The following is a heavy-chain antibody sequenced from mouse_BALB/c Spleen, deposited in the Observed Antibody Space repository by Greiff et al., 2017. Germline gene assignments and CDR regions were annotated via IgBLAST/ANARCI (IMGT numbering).Heavy chain of an antibody. J-gene: IGHJ3*01. D-gene: IGHD1-1*01. CDR2: ISYSGST. CDR1: GYSITSDYA. CDR3: ASYYYGSRTWFAY. Sequence: EVQLQQSGPGLVKPSQSLSLTCTVTGYSITSDYAWNWIRQFPGNKLEWMGYISYSGSTSYNPSLKSRISITRDTSKNQFFLQLNSVTTEDTATYYCASYYYGSRTWFAYWGQGTLVTVSA. V-gene: IGHV3-2*02.